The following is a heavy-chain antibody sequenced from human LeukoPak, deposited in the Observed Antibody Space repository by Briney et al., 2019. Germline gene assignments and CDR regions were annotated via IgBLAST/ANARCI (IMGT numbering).Heavy chain of an antibody. CDR1: GFTFSSYG. Sequence: QPGGSLRLSCAASGFTFSSYGMHWVRQAPGKGLEWVAVISYDGSNKYYADSVKGRFTISRDNSKNTLYLQMSSLTTEDTAVYYCARATTNYCGGDCLGSYWGQGTLVTVSS. J-gene: IGHJ4*02. D-gene: IGHD2-21*02. CDR2: ISYDGSNK. CDR3: ARATTNYCGGDCLGSY. V-gene: IGHV3-30*03.